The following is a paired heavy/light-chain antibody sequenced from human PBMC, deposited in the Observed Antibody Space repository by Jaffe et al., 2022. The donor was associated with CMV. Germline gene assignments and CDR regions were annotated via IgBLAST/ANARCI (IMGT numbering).Light chain of an antibody. V-gene: IGLV2-18*02. CDR3: SSYTSSSTVI. CDR2: EVS. CDR1: SSDVGSYNR. Sequence: QSALTQPPSVSGSPGQSVTISCTGTSSDVGSYNRVSWYQQPPGTAPKLMIYEVSNRPSGVPDRFSGSKSGNTASLTISGLQAEDEADYYCSSYTSSSTVIFGGGTKLTVL. J-gene: IGLJ2*01.
Heavy chain of an antibody. D-gene: IGHD3-16*01. CDR1: GDSISSYY. V-gene: IGHV4-4*07. J-gene: IGHJ6*02. CDR2: IYTTGSI. CDR3: ARGDYYYGMDV. Sequence: QVQLQESGPGLVKPSETLSLTCTVSGDSISSYYWSWIRQPAGKGLEWIGRIYTTGSINYNPSLKSRVTMSVDTSKNQFSLNLSSVTAADTAVYYCARGDYYYGMDVWGQGTTVTVSS.